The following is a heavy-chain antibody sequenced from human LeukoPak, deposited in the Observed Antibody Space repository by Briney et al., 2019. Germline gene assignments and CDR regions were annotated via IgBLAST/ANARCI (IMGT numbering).Heavy chain of an antibody. J-gene: IGHJ5*02. D-gene: IGHD3-22*01. CDR1: GFTFSSYA. CDR3: ARSGSGYYTQSGVHNWFDP. CDR2: ISGSGGST. V-gene: IGHV3-23*01. Sequence: GGSLRLSCAASGFTFSSYAMTWVRQAPGKGLEWVSSISGSGGSTYYADSVKGRFTISRDNSKNMLYLQMNSLRAEDTAIYSCARSGSGYYTQSGVHNWFDPWGQGTLVTVSS.